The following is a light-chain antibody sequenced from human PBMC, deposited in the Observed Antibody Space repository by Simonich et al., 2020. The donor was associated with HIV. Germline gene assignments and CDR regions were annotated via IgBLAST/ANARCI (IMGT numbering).Light chain of an antibody. Sequence: QSALTQPASVSGSPGQSITMSCTGTSSDVGGYNYVSWYQQHPGKAPQLMIYDVSKRPSGVSNRFSGSKSGNTASLTISGLQAEDEADYYCSSYAGSNNWVFGGGTKLTVL. CDR1: SSDVGGYNY. CDR2: DVS. J-gene: IGLJ3*02. CDR3: SSYAGSNNWV. V-gene: IGLV2-14*01.